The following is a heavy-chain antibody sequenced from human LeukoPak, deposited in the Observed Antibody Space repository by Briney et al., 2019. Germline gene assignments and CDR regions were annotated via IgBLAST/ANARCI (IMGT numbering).Heavy chain of an antibody. CDR1: GYNFTSYW. CDR3: ARHYCSGGSCPDY. V-gene: IGHV5-51*01. J-gene: IGHJ4*02. Sequence: GESLQISCKGPGYNFTSYWIGWVRPVPGKGLEWMGIIYPGDSDTRYSPSFQGQVTISADKSISTAYLQWSSLKASDTAMYYWARHYCSGGSCPDYWGQGTLVTVSS. CDR2: IYPGDSDT. D-gene: IGHD2-15*01.